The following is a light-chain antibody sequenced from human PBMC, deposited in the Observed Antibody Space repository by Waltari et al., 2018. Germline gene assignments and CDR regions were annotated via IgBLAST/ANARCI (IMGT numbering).Light chain of an antibody. CDR3: QVWDSGTVV. Sequence: SFALTQPVSVSVALGQTATLSCGADNLARTNVHWYQQKPGQAPVLVIYRDKNRPSGIPDRFSGSNSGNTATLTVSRAQHDDEADYFCQVWDSGTVVFGGGTRLTVL. V-gene: IGLV3-9*01. CDR1: NLARTN. J-gene: IGLJ2*01. CDR2: RDK.